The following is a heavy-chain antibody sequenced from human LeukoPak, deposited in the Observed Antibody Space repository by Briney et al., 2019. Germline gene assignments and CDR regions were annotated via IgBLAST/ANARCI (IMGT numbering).Heavy chain of an antibody. V-gene: IGHV4-4*09. D-gene: IGHD4-23*01. Sequence: KPSETLSLTCTVSGGSISSYYWSWIRQPPGKGLEWIGYIYTSGSTNYNPSLKSRVTISVDTSKNQFSLKLSFVTAADTAVYYCARLPPGGNWYFDLWGRGTLVTVSS. CDR2: IYTSGST. J-gene: IGHJ2*01. CDR3: ARLPPGGNWYFDL. CDR1: GGSISSYY.